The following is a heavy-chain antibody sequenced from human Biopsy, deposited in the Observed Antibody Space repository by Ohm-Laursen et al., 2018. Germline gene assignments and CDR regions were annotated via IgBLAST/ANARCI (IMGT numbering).Heavy chain of an antibody. J-gene: IGHJ6*02. D-gene: IGHD3-22*01. Sequence: SETLSLTCAVYGESFNGYYWSWIRQTPGKGLEWIGEINHSGSTNYNPSLKSRVTISVDTSKNQFSLKVGSVTAADTAVYYCVRGVDYYDPYHYYALDVWGQGTTVTVSS. V-gene: IGHV4-34*01. CDR1: GESFNGYY. CDR3: VRGVDYYDPYHYYALDV. CDR2: INHSGST.